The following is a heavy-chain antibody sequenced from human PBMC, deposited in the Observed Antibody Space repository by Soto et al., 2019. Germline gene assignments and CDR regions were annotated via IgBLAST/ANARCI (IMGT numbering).Heavy chain of an antibody. Sequence: EVQLLESGGGLVQPGGSLRLSCAASGFTFSSYVMSWVRQAPGKGLEWVSAISGSGGSTYYADSVKGRFTISRDNSKNTLYLQMNSLRAEDTAVYYCAKGRSGSYLIDYWGQGTLVTVSS. J-gene: IGHJ4*02. CDR2: ISGSGGST. CDR1: GFTFSSYV. CDR3: AKGRSGSYLIDY. V-gene: IGHV3-23*01. D-gene: IGHD1-26*01.